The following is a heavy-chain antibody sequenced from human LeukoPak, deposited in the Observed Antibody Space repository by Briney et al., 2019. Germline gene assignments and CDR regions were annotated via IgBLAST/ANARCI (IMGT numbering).Heavy chain of an antibody. J-gene: IGHJ4*02. D-gene: IGHD7-27*01. CDR2: INTDGSDT. CDR1: GFTFSNHW. Sequence: PGGSLRLSCAASGFTFSNHWMHWVRQVSVKGLVWVSRINTDGSDTSYADSVEGRFTISRDNARNTLYLQMNSLRPEDTAVYYCARNNWGIDDWGQGTLVTVSS. CDR3: ARNNWGIDD. V-gene: IGHV3-74*01.